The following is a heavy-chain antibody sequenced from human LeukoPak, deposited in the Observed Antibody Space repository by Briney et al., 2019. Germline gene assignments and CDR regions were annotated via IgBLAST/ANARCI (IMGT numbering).Heavy chain of an antibody. J-gene: IGHJ4*02. CDR2: IRYDGSNK. D-gene: IGHD1-1*01. V-gene: IGHV3-30*02. Sequence: PGGSLRLSCAASGFTFSSYGMHWVRQAPGKGLEGVAFIRYDGSNKYYADSVKGRFTISRDNSKNTLYLQMNSLRAEDTAVYYCAKDGGTGTEGLPFGYWGQGTLVTVSS. CDR3: AKDGGTGTEGLPFGY. CDR1: GFTFSSYG.